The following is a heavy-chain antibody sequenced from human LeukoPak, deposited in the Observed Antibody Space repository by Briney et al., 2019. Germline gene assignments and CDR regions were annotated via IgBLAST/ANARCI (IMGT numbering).Heavy chain of an antibody. D-gene: IGHD3-22*01. CDR2: IYYSGST. V-gene: IGHV4-39*01. Sequence: SETLSLTCAVYGGSFSGYYWGWIRQPPGKGLEWIGSIYYSGSTYYNPSLKSRVTISVDASKNQFSLKLSPVTAADTAVYYCARHEALTMIVVFDAFDIWGQGTMVTVSS. J-gene: IGHJ3*02. CDR3: ARHEALTMIVVFDAFDI. CDR1: GGSFSGYY.